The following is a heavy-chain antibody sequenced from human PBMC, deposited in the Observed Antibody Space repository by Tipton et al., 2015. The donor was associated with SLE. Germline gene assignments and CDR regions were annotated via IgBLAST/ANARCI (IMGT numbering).Heavy chain of an antibody. CDR1: GFTFSTYA. Sequence: SLRLSCAASGFTFSTYAMHWVRQAPGKGLEWVAVISFDGSNKYYADSVKGRFTISRDNSKNMLYLQMNSLRAEDTAVYYCARDGRDCTRTSCYGLGDYWGQGTLVTVSS. J-gene: IGHJ4*02. CDR3: ARDGRDCTRTSCYGLGDY. V-gene: IGHV3-30*04. D-gene: IGHD2-2*01. CDR2: ISFDGSNK.